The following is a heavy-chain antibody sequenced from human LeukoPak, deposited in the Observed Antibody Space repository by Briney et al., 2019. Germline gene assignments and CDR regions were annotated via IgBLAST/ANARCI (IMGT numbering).Heavy chain of an antibody. CDR2: ISGSGGST. V-gene: IGHV3-23*01. Sequence: HPGGSLRLSCAASGFTFSSYAMSWVRQAPGKGLEWVSAISGSGGSTYYADSVKGRFTISRDNSKNTLYLQMNSLRAEDTAVYYCAKTRGGHPYYYDSSGYYRATDFDYWGQGTLVTVSS. J-gene: IGHJ4*02. CDR3: AKTRGGHPYYYDSSGYYRATDFDY. CDR1: GFTFSSYA. D-gene: IGHD3-22*01.